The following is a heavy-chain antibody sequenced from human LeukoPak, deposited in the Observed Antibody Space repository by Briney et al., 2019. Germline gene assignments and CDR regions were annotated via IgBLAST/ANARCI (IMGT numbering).Heavy chain of an antibody. D-gene: IGHD3-10*01. CDR3: ASLAGVSPYGSGSYGSRIQHYYYYYGMDV. J-gene: IGHJ6*02. CDR1: GGSISSYY. Sequence: SETLSLTCTVSGGSISSYYWSWIRQPPGKGLEWIGYIYYSGSTNYNPSLKSRVTISVDTSKNQFSLKLSSVTAADTAVYYCASLAGVSPYGSGSYGSRIQHYYYYYGMDVWGQGTTVTVSS. V-gene: IGHV4-59*01. CDR2: IYYSGST.